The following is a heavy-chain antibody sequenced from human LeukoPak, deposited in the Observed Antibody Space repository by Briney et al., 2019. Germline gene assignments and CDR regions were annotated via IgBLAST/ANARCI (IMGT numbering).Heavy chain of an antibody. D-gene: IGHD3-10*01. Sequence: SVKVSCKTSRGTFSSYALIWVRQAPGQGLEWMGGIIPTFGTAAYAQKFQGRVAISADESTSTAYMELSSLTSEDTAVYYCARDLAMVRGARYRPYNWLDPWGQGTLVTVSS. CDR3: ARDLAMVRGARYRPYNWLDP. CDR2: IIPTFGTA. CDR1: RGTFSSYA. V-gene: IGHV1-69*01. J-gene: IGHJ5*02.